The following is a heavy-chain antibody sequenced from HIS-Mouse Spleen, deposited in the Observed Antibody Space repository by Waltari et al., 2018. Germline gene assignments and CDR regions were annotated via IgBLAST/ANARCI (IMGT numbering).Heavy chain of an antibody. V-gene: IGHV4-39*07. Sequence: QLQLQESGPGLVKPSETLSLTCPVSGGSISRSSYSVGWIRQPPGTGLEWIGSIYYSGSTYYNPSLKSRVTISVDTSKNQFSLKLSSVTAADTAVYYCARAPTGFLEWFDAFDIWGQGTMVTVSS. J-gene: IGHJ3*02. CDR3: ARAPTGFLEWFDAFDI. CDR2: IYYSGST. D-gene: IGHD3-3*01. CDR1: GGSISRSSYS.